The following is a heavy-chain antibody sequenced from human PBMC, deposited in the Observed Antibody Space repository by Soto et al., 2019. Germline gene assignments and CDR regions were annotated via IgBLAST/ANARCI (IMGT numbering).Heavy chain of an antibody. V-gene: IGHV4-34*01. D-gene: IGHD5-18*01. CDR2: INHSGST. J-gene: IGHJ4*02. CDR1: GGSFSGYY. Sequence: KPSETLSLTCAVYGGSFSGYYWSWIRQPPGKGLEWIGEINHSGSTNYNPSLKSRVTISVDTSKNQFSLKLSSVTAEDTAVYYCAREGVYSYGDYWGQGTLVTVSS. CDR3: AREGVYSYGDY.